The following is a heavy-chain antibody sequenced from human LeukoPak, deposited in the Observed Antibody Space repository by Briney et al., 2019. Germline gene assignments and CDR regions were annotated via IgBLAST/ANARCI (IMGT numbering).Heavy chain of an antibody. CDR2: INADGSTI. CDR1: GFTFSSPW. D-gene: IGHD2/OR15-2a*01. J-gene: IGHJ4*02. CDR3: ARGFLRRGSPVDF. Sequence: GGSLRLSCSASGFTFSSPWMHWVRQAPGKGLVWVSRINADGSTINYADSVEGRFTISRDNAKNTLYLQMNSLRAEETAVYFCARGFLRRGSPVDFWGQGTPVTVTS. V-gene: IGHV3-74*01.